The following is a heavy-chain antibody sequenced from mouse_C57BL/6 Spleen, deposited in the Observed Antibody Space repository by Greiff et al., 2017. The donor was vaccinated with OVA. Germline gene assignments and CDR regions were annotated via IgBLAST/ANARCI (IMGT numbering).Heavy chain of an antibody. J-gene: IGHJ4*01. Sequence: QVQLQQSGAELVKPGASVKMSCKASGYTFTSYWITWVKQRPGQGLEWIGDIYPGSGSTNYNEKFKSKATLTVDTSSSTAYMQLSSLTSEDSAVYYCARRNSPHAMDYWGQGTSVTVSS. CDR2: IYPGSGST. CDR1: GYTFTSYW. V-gene: IGHV1-55*01. D-gene: IGHD2-12*01. CDR3: ARRNSPHAMDY.